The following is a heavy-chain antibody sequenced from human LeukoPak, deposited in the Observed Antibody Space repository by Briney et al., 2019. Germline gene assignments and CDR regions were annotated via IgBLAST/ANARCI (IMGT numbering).Heavy chain of an antibody. Sequence: ASVKVSCKASGYTFTSYYMHWVRQAPGQGLEWMGIINPSGGSTSYAQKFQGRVTMTRDTSTSTVYMELSSLRSEDTAVYYCARPHSSGYYRDAFDIWGQGTMVTVSS. CDR2: INPSGGST. D-gene: IGHD3-22*01. CDR1: GYTFTSYY. J-gene: IGHJ3*02. V-gene: IGHV1-46*01. CDR3: ARPHSSGYYRDAFDI.